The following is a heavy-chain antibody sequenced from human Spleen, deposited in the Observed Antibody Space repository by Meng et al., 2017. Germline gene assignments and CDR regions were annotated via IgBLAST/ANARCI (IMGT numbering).Heavy chain of an antibody. J-gene: IGHJ4*02. D-gene: IGHD4-11*01. CDR1: GWSFSDYY. V-gene: IGHV4-34*01. Sequence: LREWGGGVFKPSETLSLPCVVSGWSFSDYYWSWIRQPPGKGLEWIAEINHSGGTNYNPSLESRATISVDTSQNNLSLKLSSVTAADSAVYYCARGPTTMAHDFDYWGQGTLVTVSS. CDR3: ARGPTTMAHDFDY. CDR2: INHSGGT.